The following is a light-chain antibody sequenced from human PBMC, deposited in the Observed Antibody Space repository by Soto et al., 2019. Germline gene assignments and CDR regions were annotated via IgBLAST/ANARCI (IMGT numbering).Light chain of an antibody. CDR2: VAS. J-gene: IGKJ4*01. CDR3: QQRGNWPLT. CDR1: QSVSSY. Sequence: IVLTQSPATLSVSPGERATLSCRASQSVSSYLAWYQQKPGQAPSLVTYVASTRATGIPAGLRGSGSGTAFTLTIGSLGPEDFPVFYCQQRGNWPLTFGGGTRVGI. V-gene: IGKV3-11*01.